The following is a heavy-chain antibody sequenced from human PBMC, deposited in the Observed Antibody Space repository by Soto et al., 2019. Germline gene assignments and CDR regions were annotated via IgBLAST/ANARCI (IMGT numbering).Heavy chain of an antibody. V-gene: IGHV1-18*01. CDR1: GYTFTSYG. Sequence: ASVKVSCKASGYTFTSYGISWVRQAPGQGLEWMGWISAYNGNTNYAQKLQGRVTMTTDTSTSTAYMELRSLRSDDTAVYYCAREGGYCSGGSCYWRDRQWFDHWGQGTLVTVSS. J-gene: IGHJ5*02. CDR3: AREGGYCSGGSCYWRDRQWFDH. CDR2: ISAYNGNT. D-gene: IGHD2-15*01.